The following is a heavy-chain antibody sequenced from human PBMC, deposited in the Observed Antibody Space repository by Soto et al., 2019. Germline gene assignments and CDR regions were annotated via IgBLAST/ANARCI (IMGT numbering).Heavy chain of an antibody. CDR2: INPSGGST. CDR3: ARPPFPGCLNAVCYPLDY. CDR1: GYTFNDYY. D-gene: IGHD2-8*01. J-gene: IGHJ4*02. Sequence: QVQLVQSGAEVKKPGASVKVSCKASGYTFNDYYLHWVRQAPGQGLDGMGMINPSGGSTSYAQKFQGRVTMTRDTSTTTVYMEVSSLKSEDTAVYYCARPPFPGCLNAVCYPLDYWGQGTLVTVSS. V-gene: IGHV1-46*02.